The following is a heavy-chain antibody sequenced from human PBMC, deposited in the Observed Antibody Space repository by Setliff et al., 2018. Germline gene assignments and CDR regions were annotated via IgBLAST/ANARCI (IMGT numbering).Heavy chain of an antibody. Sequence: KPSETLSLTCAAYGGTFSGYYWSWIRQPPGKGLEWIGEINHSGSTNYNPSLKSRVTISVDTSKNQISLKLSSVTAADTAVYYCARGVVAVPSGYYYYMDVWGKGTTVTVSS. D-gene: IGHD2-15*01. V-gene: IGHV4-34*01. J-gene: IGHJ6*03. CDR3: ARGVVAVPSGYYYYMDV. CDR1: GGTFSGYY. CDR2: INHSGST.